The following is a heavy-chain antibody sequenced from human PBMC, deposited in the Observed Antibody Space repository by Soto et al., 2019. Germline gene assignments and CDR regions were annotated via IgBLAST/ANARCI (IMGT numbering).Heavy chain of an antibody. CDR3: ARVDSGYCSSTSCYTPLGMDV. V-gene: IGHV1-2*02. CDR1: GYTFTGYY. Sequence: ASVKVSCKASGYTFTGYYMHWVRQAPGQGLEWMGWINPNSGGTTYAQKFQGRVTMTRDTSISTAYMELSRLRSDDTAVYYCARVDSGYCSSTSCYTPLGMDVWGQGTKVTVYS. J-gene: IGHJ6*02. CDR2: INPNSGGT. D-gene: IGHD2-2*02.